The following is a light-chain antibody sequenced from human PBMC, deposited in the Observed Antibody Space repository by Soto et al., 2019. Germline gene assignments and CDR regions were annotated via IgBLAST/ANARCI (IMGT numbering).Light chain of an antibody. Sequence: QSVLTQPPSVSGAPGQRVTISCTGSSSNIGAHYDVHWYQQLPGTATKPLIYGNSNRPSGVPDRFSGSKSGTSASLAITGLQAEDEADYYCQSYDNSMSVYVFGTGTKVTVL. CDR2: GNS. CDR3: QSYDNSMSVYV. CDR1: SSNIGAHYD. J-gene: IGLJ1*01. V-gene: IGLV1-40*01.